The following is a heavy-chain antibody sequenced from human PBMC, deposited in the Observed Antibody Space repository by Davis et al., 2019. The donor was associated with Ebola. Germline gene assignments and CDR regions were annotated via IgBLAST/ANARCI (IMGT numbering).Heavy chain of an antibody. CDR2: INTNTGNP. CDR1: GYKLTSYA. Sequence: ASVKVSCKASGYKLTSYAMNWVRQAPGQGLEWMGWINTNTGNPTYAQGFTGRFVFSLDTSVSMAYLQITSLRADDTAIYYCVRDAIDGYNWSHWGQGTLVTVSS. V-gene: IGHV7-4-1*04. J-gene: IGHJ4*02. CDR3: VRDAIDGYNWSH. D-gene: IGHD5-24*01.